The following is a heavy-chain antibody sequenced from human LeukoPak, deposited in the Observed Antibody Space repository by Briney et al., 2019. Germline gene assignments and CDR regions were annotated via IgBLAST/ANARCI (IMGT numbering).Heavy chain of an antibody. Sequence: RGSLRLSCTTAGFTSSRDWMRWVRQVPGKETEFVDNIKEDGSEKSYVDFVKGRFTISRDNGKKSVSIQMNSIRVEDTAVYYCARDPGYSEFDVWGEGIMVIVSS. J-gene: IGHJ3*01. CDR1: GFTSSRDW. V-gene: IGHV3-7*01. D-gene: IGHD4-11*01. CDR3: ARDPGYSEFDV. CDR2: IKEDGSEK.